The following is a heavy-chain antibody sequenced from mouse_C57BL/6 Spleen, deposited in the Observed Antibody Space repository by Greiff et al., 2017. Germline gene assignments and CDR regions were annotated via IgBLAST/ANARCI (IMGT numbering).Heavy chain of an antibody. CDR2: IYPSDSET. D-gene: IGHD2-4*01. J-gene: IGHJ2*01. CDR1: GYTFTSYW. CDR3: ARYGDYDGIYGPHCDY. Sequence: VQLQQPGAELVRPGSSVKLSCKASGYTFTSYWMDWVKQRPGQGLEWIGNIYPSDSETHYNQKFKDKATLTVDKSSSTAYMQVSSLTSEDSAVYYCARYGDYDGIYGPHCDYWGQGTTLTVSS. V-gene: IGHV1-61*01.